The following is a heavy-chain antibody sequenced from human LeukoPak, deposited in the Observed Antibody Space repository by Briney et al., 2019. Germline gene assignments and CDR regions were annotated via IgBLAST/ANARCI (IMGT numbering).Heavy chain of an antibody. V-gene: IGHV4-4*07. J-gene: IGHJ4*02. CDR2: IYTSGST. CDR3: ARDSSISGPFDY. D-gene: IGHD5/OR15-5a*01. CDR1: GGSISSYY. Sequence: SETLSLTCTVSGGSISSYYWSWIRQPAGKGLEWIGRIYTSGSTNYNPSLKSRVTMSVDRSKNQFSLKLSSVTAADTAVYYCARDSSISGPFDYWGQGTLVTVSS.